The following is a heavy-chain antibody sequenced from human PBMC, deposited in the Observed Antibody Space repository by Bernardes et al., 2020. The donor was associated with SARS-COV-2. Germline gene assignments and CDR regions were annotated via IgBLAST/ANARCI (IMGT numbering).Heavy chain of an antibody. CDR2: ISAYNGNT. V-gene: IGHV1-18*04. CDR3: ARGITIFGVVITPGDYYGMDV. J-gene: IGHJ6*02. D-gene: IGHD3-3*01. CDR1: GYTFTSYG. Sequence: ASLKVSCKASGYTFTSYGISWVRQAPGQGLEWMGWISAYNGNTNYAQKLQGRVTMTTDTSTSTAYMELRSLRSDDTAVYYCARGITIFGVVITPGDYYGMDVWGQGTTVTVSS.